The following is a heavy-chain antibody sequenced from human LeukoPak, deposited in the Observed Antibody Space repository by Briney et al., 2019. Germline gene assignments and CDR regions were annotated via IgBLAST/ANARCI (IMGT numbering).Heavy chain of an antibody. CDR3: ARGPNWNYVGYFDY. V-gene: IGHV3-20*04. CDR1: GFSFEDYG. D-gene: IGHD1-7*01. Sequence: GGSLRLSCAASGFSFEDYGMSWVRQAPGKGLEWVSGINWHGDSTGYADSVKGRFTISRDNAKNSLYLQMNSLRDEDTAVYYCARGPNWNYVGYFDYWGQGTLVTVSS. CDR2: INWHGDST. J-gene: IGHJ4*02.